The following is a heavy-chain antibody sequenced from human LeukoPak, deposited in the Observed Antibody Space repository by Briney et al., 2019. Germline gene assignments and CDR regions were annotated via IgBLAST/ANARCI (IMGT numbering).Heavy chain of an antibody. CDR2: INHSGST. CDR3: ARVMVRGVIDY. CDR1: GGTFSGYY. J-gene: IGHJ4*02. Sequence: SETLSLTCAVYGGTFSGYYWSWMRQPPAKGLEWIGEINHSGSTNYNPSLKSQVTVSVDKSKNQFSLKLISVTAADTAVYYCARVMVRGVIDYWGQGTLVTVSS. V-gene: IGHV4-34*01. D-gene: IGHD3-10*01.